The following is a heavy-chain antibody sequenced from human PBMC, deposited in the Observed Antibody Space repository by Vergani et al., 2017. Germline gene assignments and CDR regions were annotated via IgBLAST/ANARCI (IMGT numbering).Heavy chain of an antibody. CDR1: GFSFTSYG. J-gene: IGHJ6*03. CDR3: AKDHVSAWDYRDV. V-gene: IGHV3-30*18. D-gene: IGHD2-2*01. Sequence: QVQLVESGGGVVQPGGSLRLSCAASGFSFTSYGMHWVRQAPGKGLEWVALISYDGSGKYNADSVTGRFTISRDNSEKKVFLQMNSLRTEDTATHFCAKDHVSAWDYRDVWGKGTTVTVSS. CDR2: ISYDGSGK.